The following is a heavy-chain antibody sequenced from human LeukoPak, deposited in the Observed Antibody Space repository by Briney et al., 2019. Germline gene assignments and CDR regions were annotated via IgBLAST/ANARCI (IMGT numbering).Heavy chain of an antibody. CDR2: ISSRSSYI. V-gene: IGHV3-21*01. CDR3: ARDDSSWSIDPSDY. CDR1: GFTFSSYS. J-gene: IGHJ4*02. D-gene: IGHD6-13*01. Sequence: GGSLRLSCAASGFTFSSYSMNWVRQAPGKGLEWVSSISSRSSYIYYADSVKGRFTISRDNAKNSLYLQMNGLRAEDTAVYYCARDDSSWSIDPSDYWGQGTLVTVSS.